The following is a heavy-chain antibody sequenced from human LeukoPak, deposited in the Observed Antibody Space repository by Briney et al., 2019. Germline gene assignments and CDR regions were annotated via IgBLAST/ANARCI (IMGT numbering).Heavy chain of an antibody. J-gene: IGHJ3*02. CDR1: GFTFSSYG. Sequence: GRSLRLSCAASGFTFSSYGMHWVRQAPGKWLEWVAVIWYDGSNKYYADSVKGRFTISRDNSKNTLYLQMNSLRAEDTAVYYCARDHPYCSSTSCYAEAFDIWGQGTMVTVSS. D-gene: IGHD2-2*01. V-gene: IGHV3-33*01. CDR3: ARDHPYCSSTSCYAEAFDI. CDR2: IWYDGSNK.